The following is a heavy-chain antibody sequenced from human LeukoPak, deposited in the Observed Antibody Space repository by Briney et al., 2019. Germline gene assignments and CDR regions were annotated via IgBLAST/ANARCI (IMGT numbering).Heavy chain of an antibody. CDR2: IYFSRIV. Sequence: RPSETLSLTCSVSGGSISSYYWSWIRQPPGKGLEWIGYIYFSRIVNYTPSLNGRLTMSADASNNHFSLHLTSVTAADTAVYFCARSGYYDFWSGYYVYWGQGTLVTVSS. D-gene: IGHD3-3*01. V-gene: IGHV4-59*01. CDR3: ARSGYYDFWSGYYVY. CDR1: GGSISSYY. J-gene: IGHJ4*02.